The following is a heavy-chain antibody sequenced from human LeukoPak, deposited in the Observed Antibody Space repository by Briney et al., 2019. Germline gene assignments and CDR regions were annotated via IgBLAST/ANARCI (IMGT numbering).Heavy chain of an antibody. D-gene: IGHD6-6*01. V-gene: IGHV3-33*01. CDR3: ARDREDSSSSGSYDY. J-gene: IGHJ4*02. CDR2: IWYDGSNK. Sequence: PGGSLRLSCAASGFTFSSYGMHWVRQAPGKGLGWVAVIWYDGSNKYYADSVKGRFTISRDNSKNTLYLQMNSLRAEDTAVYYCARDREDSSSSGSYDYWGQGTLVTVSS. CDR1: GFTFSSYG.